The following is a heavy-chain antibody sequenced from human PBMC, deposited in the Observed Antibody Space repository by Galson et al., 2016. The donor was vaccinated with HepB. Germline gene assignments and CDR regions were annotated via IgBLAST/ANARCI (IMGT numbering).Heavy chain of an antibody. CDR3: ARATYCSGGTCYYFDF. CDR1: GFTFSNYS. J-gene: IGHJ4*02. D-gene: IGHD2-15*01. Sequence: SLRLSCAASGFTFSNYSVHWVRQAPGKGLEWVTFISYDGSNKYYADSVKGRFTISRDNSKNTMYLQMNSLRAEDTAVYYCARATYCSGGTCYYFDFWGQGTLVTVSS. V-gene: IGHV3-30-3*01. CDR2: ISYDGSNK.